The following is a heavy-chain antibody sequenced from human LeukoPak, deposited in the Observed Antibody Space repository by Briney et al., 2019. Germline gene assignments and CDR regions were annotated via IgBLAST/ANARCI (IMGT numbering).Heavy chain of an antibody. J-gene: IGHJ3*01. D-gene: IGHD6-6*01. CDR3: ARSSYSSSSSV. Sequence: GGSLRLSCAVSGFTFSGFWMSWSCQAPGKGLEWVASINSDGSEGYYADVVKGRFTISRDNAKNSLYLQINSLRAEDTAVYYCARSSYSSSSSVWGQGTMVTVSS. V-gene: IGHV3-7*03. CDR2: INSDGSEG. CDR1: GFTFSGFW.